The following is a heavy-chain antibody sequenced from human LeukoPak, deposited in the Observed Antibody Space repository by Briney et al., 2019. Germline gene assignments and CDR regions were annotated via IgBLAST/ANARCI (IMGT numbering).Heavy chain of an antibody. Sequence: SSETLSLTCTVSGGSISSSSYYCGWIRQPPGKGLEWIGSIYYSGSTYYTPSLKSRVTISVDPSKNQSSQKLSSVTAADTAVYYCARVQYYYGSGSLDVSGEGTTVTISS. V-gene: IGHV4-39*01. CDR3: ARVQYYYGSGSLDV. CDR1: GGSISSSSYY. J-gene: IGHJ6*04. D-gene: IGHD3-10*01. CDR2: IYYSGST.